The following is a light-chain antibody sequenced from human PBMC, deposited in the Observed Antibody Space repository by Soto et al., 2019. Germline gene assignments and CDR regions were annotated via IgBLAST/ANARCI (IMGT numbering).Light chain of an antibody. CDR2: DAS. V-gene: IGKV1-5*01. CDR1: QTISRW. CDR3: QQYDSYSPWT. Sequence: DIQMTQSPSTLSASLGDKVSITCRASQTISRWLAWYQQKPGKAPKLLISDASSLERGVPSRFSGSGSGTEFTLTISSLQPDDFATYYCQQYDSYSPWTFGQGTKVEI. J-gene: IGKJ1*01.